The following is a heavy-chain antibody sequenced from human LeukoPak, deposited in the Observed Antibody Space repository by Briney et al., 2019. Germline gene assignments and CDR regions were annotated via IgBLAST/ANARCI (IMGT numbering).Heavy chain of an antibody. J-gene: IGHJ4*02. V-gene: IGHV4-34*01. Sequence: PSETLSLTCAVYGGSFSGYYWSWIRQPPGKGLEWIGEINHSGSTNYNPSLKSRVTISVDTSKNQFSLKLSSVTAADTAVYYCARHASPVADYFDYWGQGTLVTVSS. CDR1: GGSFSGYY. D-gene: IGHD6-19*01. CDR2: INHSGST. CDR3: ARHASPVADYFDY.